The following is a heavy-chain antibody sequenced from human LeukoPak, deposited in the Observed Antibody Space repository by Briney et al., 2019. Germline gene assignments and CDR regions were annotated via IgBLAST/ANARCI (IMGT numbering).Heavy chain of an antibody. Sequence: GGSLRLSCSASGFTFSTYAMHWVRQAPGKGLEYVSGISSNGGRTDYADSVKGRFTISRDDPKNTLYLQMNSLRAEDKGVYYCARGSHIGAAGILDNWGQGTLVTVSS. CDR1: GFTFSTYA. CDR3: ARGSHIGAAGILDN. CDR2: ISSNGGRT. D-gene: IGHD6-13*01. V-gene: IGHV3-64*04. J-gene: IGHJ4*02.